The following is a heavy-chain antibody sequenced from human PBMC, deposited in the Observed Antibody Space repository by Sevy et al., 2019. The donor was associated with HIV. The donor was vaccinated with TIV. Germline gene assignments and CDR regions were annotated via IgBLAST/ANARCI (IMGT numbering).Heavy chain of an antibody. Sequence: SETLSLTCTVSGGSINSDHWNWVRQPPGKGLEWVGYVYYTGGTNYNPSLKNRVTISVDRTKNQFSLKLTSWTAADTAVYYCARRNDFDIWGQGTMVTVSS. CDR1: GGSINSDH. CDR2: VYYTGGT. V-gene: IGHV4-59*08. CDR3: ARRNDFDI. J-gene: IGHJ3*02.